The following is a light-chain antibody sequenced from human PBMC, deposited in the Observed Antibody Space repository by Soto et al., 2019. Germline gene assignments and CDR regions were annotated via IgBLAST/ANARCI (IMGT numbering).Light chain of an antibody. CDR1: QSISSW. CDR3: LQYETYWT. V-gene: IGKV1-5*03. J-gene: IGKJ1*01. Sequence: DIQMTQSPSTLSASVGDRVTITCRASQSISSWLAWYQQKPGKAPKLLIYKASTLKSGVPSRFSGSGSGTEFTLTISSLQPDDFATYYCLQYETYWTFGQGTKVDIK. CDR2: KAS.